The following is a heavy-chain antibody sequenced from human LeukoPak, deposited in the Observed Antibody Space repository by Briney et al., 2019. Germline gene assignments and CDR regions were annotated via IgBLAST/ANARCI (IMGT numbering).Heavy chain of an antibody. D-gene: IGHD3/OR15-3a*01. V-gene: IGHV4-34*01. CDR2: INHSGST. CDR1: GGSFSGYY. J-gene: IGHJ4*02. CDR3: ARQTGSGLFILP. Sequence: KPSERLSLTCAVYGGSFSGYYWSWIRQPPGKGLEWIGEINHSGSTNYNPSPKSRVTISVDTSKNQFSLKLTSVTAADTSVYYCARQTGSGLFILPGGQGTLVTVSS.